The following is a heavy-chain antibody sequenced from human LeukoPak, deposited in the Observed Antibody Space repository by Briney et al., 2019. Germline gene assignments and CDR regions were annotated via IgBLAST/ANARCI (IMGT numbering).Heavy chain of an antibody. Sequence: GASVKVSCKASGYTFTSYDINWVRQATGQGLEWMGWMNPNSGNTGYAQKFQGRVTMTRNTSISTAYMELSSLRSEDTAVYYCARGGYYDSSGCGKMPLSWGQGTLVTVSS. J-gene: IGHJ4*02. CDR1: GYTFTSYD. D-gene: IGHD3-22*01. V-gene: IGHV1-8*01. CDR3: ARGGYYDSSGCGKMPLS. CDR2: MNPNSGNT.